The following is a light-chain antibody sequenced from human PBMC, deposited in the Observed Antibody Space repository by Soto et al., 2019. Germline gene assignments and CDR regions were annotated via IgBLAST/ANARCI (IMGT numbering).Light chain of an antibody. CDR1: HDIRND. CDR3: LQDHSYLT. J-gene: IGKJ3*01. V-gene: IGKV1-6*01. Sequence: AIQMTQSPASLSASVGDRVTITCRASHDIRNDLAWYQQKLGKAPTLLIYATSTLQSGVPSRFSGSGSGTDFTLTISSLQPEDFATYYCLQDHSYLTFGPGTKVDFK. CDR2: ATS.